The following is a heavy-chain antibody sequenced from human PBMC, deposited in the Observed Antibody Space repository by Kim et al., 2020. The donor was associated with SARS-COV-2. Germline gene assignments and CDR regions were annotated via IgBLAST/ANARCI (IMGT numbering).Heavy chain of an antibody. J-gene: IGHJ4*02. CDR2: ISYDGSNK. Sequence: GGSLRLSCAASGFTFSSYAMHWVRQAPGKGLEWVAVISYDGSNKYYADSVKGRFTISRDNSKNTLYLQMNSLRAEDTAVYYCAGVLDSSGYYPFDYWGQGTLVTVSS. V-gene: IGHV3-30*04. D-gene: IGHD3-22*01. CDR3: AGVLDSSGYYPFDY. CDR1: GFTFSSYA.